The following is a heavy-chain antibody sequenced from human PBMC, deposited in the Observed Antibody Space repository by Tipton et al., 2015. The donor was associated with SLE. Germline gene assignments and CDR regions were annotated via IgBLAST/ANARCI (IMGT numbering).Heavy chain of an antibody. D-gene: IGHD3/OR15-3a*01. Sequence: TLSLTCTVSGGSISSSSNYWGWIRQPPGKGLEWIGEINHSGSTNYNPSLKRRVTISLDTSKNQFSLKVTSVTAADTALYYCARGPRTSYFFDFWGQGTLVTVSS. J-gene: IGHJ4*02. CDR1: GGSISSSSNY. V-gene: IGHV4-39*07. CDR2: INHSGST. CDR3: ARGPRTSYFFDF.